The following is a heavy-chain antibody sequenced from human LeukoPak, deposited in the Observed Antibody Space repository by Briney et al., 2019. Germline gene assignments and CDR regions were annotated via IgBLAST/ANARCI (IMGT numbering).Heavy chain of an antibody. V-gene: IGHV3-23*01. CDR3: AKQNSGYLWFFDS. D-gene: IGHD3-22*01. Sequence: PGGSLRLSCVASGFTFGHYSLSWVRQAPGKGLEWVSGIIGNGGSTFYGDSVKGRFTVSRDNSKNTLYLEMNSLRAEDTATYYCAKQNSGYLWFFDSWGQGTLVTVSS. CDR1: GFTFGHYS. J-gene: IGHJ4*02. CDR2: IIGNGGST.